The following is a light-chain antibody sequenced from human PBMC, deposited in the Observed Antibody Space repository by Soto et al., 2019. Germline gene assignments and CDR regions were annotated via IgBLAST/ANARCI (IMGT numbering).Light chain of an antibody. CDR3: QQYNNWPPGT. Sequence: EIVMTQSPATLYVSPGERATLSCRASQSVSSNLACYQQKPGQAPRLLIYGASTRATGIPARFSGSGSGTEFTLTISSLQSEDFAVYYCQQYNNWPPGTFGQGTKVDIK. J-gene: IGKJ1*01. CDR1: QSVSSN. V-gene: IGKV3-15*01. CDR2: GAS.